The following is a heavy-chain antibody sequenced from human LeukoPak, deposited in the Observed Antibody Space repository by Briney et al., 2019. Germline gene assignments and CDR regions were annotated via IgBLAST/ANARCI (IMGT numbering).Heavy chain of an antibody. CDR3: ARHGGVEMATNYYFDY. J-gene: IGHJ4*02. D-gene: IGHD5-24*01. CDR1: GGSISSSSYY. Sequence: SETLSLTCTVSGGSISSSSYYWGWIRQPPGKGLEWIGSIYYSGSTYYNPSLKSRVTISVDTSKNQFSLKLSSVPAADTAVYYCARHGGVEMATNYYFDYWGQETLVTVSS. V-gene: IGHV4-39*01. CDR2: IYYSGST.